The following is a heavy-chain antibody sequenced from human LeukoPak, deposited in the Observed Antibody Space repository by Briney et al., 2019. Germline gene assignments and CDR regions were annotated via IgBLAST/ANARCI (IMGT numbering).Heavy chain of an antibody. CDR3: ARDLATRQRTGLYDS. CDR2: IYVDGST. Sequence: GGSLRLSCAASGISVSSNYMSWVRQAPGKGLQWVSVIYVDGSTYYADSVKGRIAISRDNSRNTLYLQMNSLRAEDTAVYYCARDLATRQRTGLYDSWGQGALVTVSS. J-gene: IGHJ4*02. D-gene: IGHD3-16*02. V-gene: IGHV3-66*01. CDR1: GISVSSNY.